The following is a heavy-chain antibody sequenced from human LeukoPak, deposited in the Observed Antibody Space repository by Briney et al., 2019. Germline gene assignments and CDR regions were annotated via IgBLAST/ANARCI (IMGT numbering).Heavy chain of an antibody. V-gene: IGHV3-21*01. CDR3: ARDPRGKVGATVGL. Sequence: GGSLRLSCAASGFTLSSHSMNWVRQAPGNGLEWVSSIRSSSSYIYYADSVKGRFTISRDNAKDALYLQMNRLRAEDTAVYYCARDPRGKVGATVGLWGQGTLVTVSS. CDR1: GFTLSSHS. J-gene: IGHJ4*02. CDR2: IRSSSSYI. D-gene: IGHD1-26*01.